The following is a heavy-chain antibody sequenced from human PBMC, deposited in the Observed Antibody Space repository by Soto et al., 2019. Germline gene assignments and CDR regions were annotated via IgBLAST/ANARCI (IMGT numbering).Heavy chain of an antibody. Sequence: SETLSLTCAVSGGSISSGGYSWSWIRQPPGKGLEWIGYIYHSGSTYYNPSLKSRVTISVDRSKNQFSLKLSSVTAADTAVYYCARVDSSRLRNAFDIWGQGTMVTVSS. V-gene: IGHV4-30-2*01. CDR2: IYHSGST. CDR1: GGSISSGGYS. D-gene: IGHD6-19*01. CDR3: ARVDSSRLRNAFDI. J-gene: IGHJ3*02.